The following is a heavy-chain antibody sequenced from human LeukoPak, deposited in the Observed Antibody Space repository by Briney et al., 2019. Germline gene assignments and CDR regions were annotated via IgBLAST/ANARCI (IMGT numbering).Heavy chain of an antibody. J-gene: IGHJ4*02. CDR3: ARDYRYYYGSGKYFPFDY. CDR1: GYSFTKYG. Sequence: ASVKVSCKASGYSFTKYGINWVRHVTGQGLEWMGWISPNNGHTNYAQNFQGRVTVTTDTSTSTVYMELRSLTSDDTAVYYCARDYRYYYGSGKYFPFDYWGQGTLATVSS. V-gene: IGHV1-18*01. D-gene: IGHD3-10*01. CDR2: ISPNNGHT.